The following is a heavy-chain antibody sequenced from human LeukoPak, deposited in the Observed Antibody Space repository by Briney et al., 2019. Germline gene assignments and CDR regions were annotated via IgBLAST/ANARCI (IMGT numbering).Heavy chain of an antibody. V-gene: IGHV3-30-3*01. CDR1: GFTFTNYA. Sequence: PGGSLRLSCAASGFTFTNYAMNWVRQAPGKGLERVAVISYDGSNKYYADSVKGRFTISRDNSKNTLYLQMNSLRAEDTAVYYCARVRDYDILTGWRDAFDIWGQGTMVTVSS. J-gene: IGHJ3*02. D-gene: IGHD3-9*01. CDR3: ARVRDYDILTGWRDAFDI. CDR2: ISYDGSNK.